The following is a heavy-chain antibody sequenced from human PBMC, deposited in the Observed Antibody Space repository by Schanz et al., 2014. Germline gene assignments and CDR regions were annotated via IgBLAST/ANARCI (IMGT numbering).Heavy chain of an antibody. V-gene: IGHV3-7*01. J-gene: IGHJ4*02. CDR1: GFTFSTYW. CDR2: IKQDESER. D-gene: IGHD3-3*01. CDR3: ARDKGGYYTFDY. Sequence: EVQLVESGGGLVQPGGSLRLSCAASGFTFSTYWMSWVRQAPGKGLEWVANIKQDESERSYVDSVKGRFTISRDNAKNSLYLQMNSLRAEDTDVYYCARDKGGYYTFDYWGQGTLVTVSS.